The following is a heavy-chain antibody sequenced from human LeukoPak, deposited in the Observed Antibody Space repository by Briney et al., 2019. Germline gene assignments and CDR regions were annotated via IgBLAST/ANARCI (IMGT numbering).Heavy chain of an antibody. Sequence: WASVKVSCKASGGTFSSYAISWVRQAPGQGLEWMGRIIPIFGTANYAQKFQGRVTITTDESTSTAYMELSSLRSEDTAVYYCAREDMITFGGVIGWGQGTLVTVSS. CDR2: IIPIFGTA. D-gene: IGHD3-16*02. J-gene: IGHJ4*02. V-gene: IGHV1-69*05. CDR1: GGTFSSYA. CDR3: AREDMITFGGVIG.